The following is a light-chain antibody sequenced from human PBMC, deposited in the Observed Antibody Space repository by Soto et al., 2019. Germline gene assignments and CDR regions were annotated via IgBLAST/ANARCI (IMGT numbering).Light chain of an antibody. V-gene: IGKV3-20*01. CDR2: DAS. Sequence: EIVLTQSPATLSLSPGEGATLSCRASQSVSSYLAWYQQKPGQAPRLLIYDASNRATGIPARFSGSGSGTDFTLTISRLEPEDFAVYYCQQYGSSPQITFGQGTRLEIK. J-gene: IGKJ5*01. CDR3: QQYGSSPQIT. CDR1: QSVSSY.